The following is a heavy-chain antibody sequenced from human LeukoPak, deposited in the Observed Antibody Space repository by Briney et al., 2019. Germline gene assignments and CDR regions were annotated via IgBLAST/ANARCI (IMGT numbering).Heavy chain of an antibody. CDR2: LSDGGHST. Sequence: PGRSLRLSCAASVFTFSSYAMNWVRQAPGKGLEWVSSLSDGGHSTFYADSVKGRLTIYRDDSQNILYLQMNNMSGDDTPLYYREFSPLGFNYGYAYWGQGKLVTASS. V-gene: IGHV3-23*01. CDR1: VFTFSSYA. D-gene: IGHD5-18*01. J-gene: IGHJ4*02. CDR3: EFSPLGFNYGYAY.